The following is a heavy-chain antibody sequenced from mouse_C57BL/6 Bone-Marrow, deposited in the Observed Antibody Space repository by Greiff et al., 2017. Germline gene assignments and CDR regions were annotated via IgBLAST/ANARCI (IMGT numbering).Heavy chain of an antibody. CDR1: GYSFTGYY. J-gene: IGHJ3*01. CDR3: ARGDYDYDGFAY. D-gene: IGHD2-4*01. V-gene: IGHV1-42*01. CDR2: INPSTGGT. Sequence: VQLQQSGPELVKPGASVKISCKASGYSFTGYYMNWVKQSPEKSLEWIGEINPSTGGTTYNQKFKAKATLTVDKSSSTAYMQLKSLTSEDSAVYYCARGDYDYDGFAYWGQGTLVTVSA.